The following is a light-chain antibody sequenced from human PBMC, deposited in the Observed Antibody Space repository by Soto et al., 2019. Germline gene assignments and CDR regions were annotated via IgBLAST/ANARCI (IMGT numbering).Light chain of an antibody. Sequence: EIVLTQSPGTLSLSPGERATLSCRASQSVTSSYLAWYQQKPGQAPRLLIYGASSLQSGVPSRFSGSGSGTDFTLTISSLQPEDFATYYCQQANSFPRSTFGQGTRLEIK. CDR2: GAS. CDR3: QQANSFPRST. J-gene: IGKJ5*01. CDR1: QSVTSSY. V-gene: IGKV3D-7*01.